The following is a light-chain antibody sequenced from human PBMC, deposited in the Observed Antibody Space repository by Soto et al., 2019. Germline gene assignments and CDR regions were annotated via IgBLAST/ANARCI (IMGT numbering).Light chain of an antibody. Sequence: EIVLTQSPATLSLSPGERATLSFSASQSVSSYLAWYQQKPGQAPRLLIYDASNRATGIPARFSGSGSGADFTLTISSLEPEDFAVYYCQQRSNWPRTFGQGTRLEIK. CDR1: QSVSSY. CDR3: QQRSNWPRT. CDR2: DAS. J-gene: IGKJ5*01. V-gene: IGKV3-11*01.